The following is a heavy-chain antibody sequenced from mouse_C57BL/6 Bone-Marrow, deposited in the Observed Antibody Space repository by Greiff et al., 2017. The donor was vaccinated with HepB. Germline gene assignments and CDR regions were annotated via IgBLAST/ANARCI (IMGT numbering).Heavy chain of an antibody. CDR1: GYTFTSYT. J-gene: IGHJ3*01. D-gene: IGHD2-2*01. CDR2: INPSSGYT. CDR3: ARPTMVTFAY. Sequence: VQRVESGAELARPGASVKMSCKASGYTFTSYTMHWVKQRPGQGLEWIGYINPSSGYTKYNQKFKDKATLTADKSSSTAYMQLSSLTSEDSAVYYCARPTMVTFAYWGQGTLVTVSA. V-gene: IGHV1-4*01.